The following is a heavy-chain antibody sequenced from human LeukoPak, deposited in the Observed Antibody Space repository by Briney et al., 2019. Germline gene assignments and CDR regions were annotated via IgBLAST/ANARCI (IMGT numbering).Heavy chain of an antibody. CDR1: GGSISSGGHY. V-gene: IGHV4-31*03. CDR2: IYHTRTT. J-gene: IGHJ3*02. CDR3: ARSPDDAFDI. Sequence: SETLSLTCTVSGGSISSGGHYWTWLRQHPGKGLEWIAYIYHTRTTYYNPSLKSRVNISVDTSKNQFSLKLSSVTAAETAVYYCARSPDDAFDIWGQGTMVTVSS.